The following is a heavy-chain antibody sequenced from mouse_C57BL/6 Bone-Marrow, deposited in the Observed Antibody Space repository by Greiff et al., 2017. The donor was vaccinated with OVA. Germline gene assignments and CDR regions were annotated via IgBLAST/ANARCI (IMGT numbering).Heavy chain of an antibody. V-gene: IGHV1-59*01. J-gene: IGHJ4*01. Sequence: QVQLQQPGAELVRPGTSVKLSCKASGYTFTSYWMHWVKQRPGQGLEWIGVIDPSDSYTNYNQKFKGKATLTVDTSSSTAYMQLSSLTSEDSAVYYCARGPYYSNPYAMDYWGQGTSVTVSS. D-gene: IGHD2-5*01. CDR3: ARGPYYSNPYAMDY. CDR1: GYTFTSYW. CDR2: IDPSDSYT.